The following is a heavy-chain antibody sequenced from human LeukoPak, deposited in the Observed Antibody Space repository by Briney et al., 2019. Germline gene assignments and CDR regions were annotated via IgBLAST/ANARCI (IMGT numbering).Heavy chain of an antibody. V-gene: IGHV1-3*01. Sequence: GASVKVSCKTSGYTFTKYAVHWVRQAPGQRLEWVGWIHADSGNTKYSQKLQGRVAIARDTSASTIDMELTSLRIEDTAVYFCTIGLAGNWDFFDIWGLGTMVTVSS. D-gene: IGHD6-19*01. CDR2: IHADSGNT. CDR1: GYTFTKYA. CDR3: TIGLAGNWDFFDI. J-gene: IGHJ3*02.